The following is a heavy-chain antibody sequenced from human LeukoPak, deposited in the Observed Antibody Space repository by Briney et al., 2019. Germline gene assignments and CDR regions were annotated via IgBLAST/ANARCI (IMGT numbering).Heavy chain of an antibody. V-gene: IGHV3-30*02. J-gene: IGHJ6*03. CDR3: AKVGPNGAIVVEVDNYYMDV. D-gene: IGHD2-21*01. Sequence: PGGSLRLSCAASGFTFSSYGMHWVRQAPGKGLEWVAFIRYDGCNKYYADSVKGRFTISRDNSKNTLYLQMNSLRAEDTAVYYCAKVGPNGAIVVEVDNYYMDVWGKGTTVTVSS. CDR2: IRYDGCNK. CDR1: GFTFSSYG.